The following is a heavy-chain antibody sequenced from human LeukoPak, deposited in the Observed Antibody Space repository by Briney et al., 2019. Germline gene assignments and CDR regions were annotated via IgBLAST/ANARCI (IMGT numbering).Heavy chain of an antibody. V-gene: IGHV1-8*01. CDR2: MNPNSGNT. Sequence: ASVTVSCKASVYTFTSYDINWVRQAPGQGLEWMGWMNPNSGNTGYAQKFQGRVTMTRNTSISTAYMELSSLRSEDTAVYYCARTYSSGWYGLRVTVKNAFDIWGQGTMVTVSS. D-gene: IGHD6-19*01. CDR1: VYTFTSYD. CDR3: ARTYSSGWYGLRVTVKNAFDI. J-gene: IGHJ3*02.